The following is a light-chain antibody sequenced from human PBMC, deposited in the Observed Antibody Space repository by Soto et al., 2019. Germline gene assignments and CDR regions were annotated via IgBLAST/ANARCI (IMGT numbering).Light chain of an antibody. CDR1: QSVSSN. CDR2: GAS. V-gene: IGKV3-15*01. CDR3: QQYNNWPWT. Sequence: EIVMTQSPATLSVSPGERATLSCRASQSVSSNLAWYQQKPGQAPRLLIYGASTRATGVPARFSGSGSGPEFTLTISSLQSEDFAVYYCQQYNNWPWTFGQGTKVEI. J-gene: IGKJ1*01.